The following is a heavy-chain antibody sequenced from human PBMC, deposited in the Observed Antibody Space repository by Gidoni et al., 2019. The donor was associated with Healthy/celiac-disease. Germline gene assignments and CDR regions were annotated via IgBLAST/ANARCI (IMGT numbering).Heavy chain of an antibody. J-gene: IGHJ5*02. Sequence: QVQLQESGPGLVKPSETLSLTCTVSGGSISSYYWSWIRQPPGKGLEWIGYIYYSGSTNYNPSRKSRVTISVETSKNQFSLKLSSVTAADTAVYYCARDSKEGWFGEYGWFDPWGQGTLVTVSS. V-gene: IGHV4-59*01. CDR2: IYYSGST. CDR3: ARDSKEGWFGEYGWFDP. CDR1: GGSISSYY. D-gene: IGHD3-10*01.